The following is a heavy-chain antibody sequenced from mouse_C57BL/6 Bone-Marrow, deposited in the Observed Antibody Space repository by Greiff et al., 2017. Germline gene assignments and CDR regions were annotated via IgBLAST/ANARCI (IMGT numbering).Heavy chain of an antibody. J-gene: IGHJ4*01. V-gene: IGHV14-1*01. CDR2: IDPEDGDT. CDR1: GFNIKDYY. Sequence: EVQLQQSGAELVRPGASVKLSCTASGFNIKDYYMHWVKQRHEQGLEWIGRIDPEDGDTEYAPKFQGKATMTVDKSSNTAYLQLSSLTSEDTAVYYCTNAAMDYWYQGHSVTVSS. CDR3: TNAAMDY.